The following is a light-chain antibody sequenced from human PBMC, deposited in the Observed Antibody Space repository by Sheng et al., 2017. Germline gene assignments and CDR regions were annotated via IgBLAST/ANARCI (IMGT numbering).Light chain of an antibody. CDR2: GAS. CDR1: QSVSSN. J-gene: IGKJ1*01. CDR3: QQYGSSLPWT. V-gene: IGKV3-20*01. Sequence: EIVMTQSPATLSVSPGESATLSCRASQSVSSNLAWYQQKPGQAPRLLIYGASTRATGIPDRFSGNGSGTDFTLTISRLEPEDFAVYYCQQYGSSLPWTFGQGTKVE.